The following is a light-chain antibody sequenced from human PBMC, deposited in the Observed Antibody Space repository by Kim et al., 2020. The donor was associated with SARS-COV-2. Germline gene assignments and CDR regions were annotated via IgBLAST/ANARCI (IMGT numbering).Light chain of an antibody. CDR3: QHYKSYPWT. J-gene: IGKJ1*01. Sequence: DIQMTQSPSSLSASAGDTVTITCRASQRISQWLAWYQHKPGKAPKLLIYTASTLASGVPSRFSGSGSGAQFTLTINNLQPDDFATYYCQHYKSYPWTFGQGTKVDIK. V-gene: IGKV1-5*03. CDR2: TAS. CDR1: QRISQW.